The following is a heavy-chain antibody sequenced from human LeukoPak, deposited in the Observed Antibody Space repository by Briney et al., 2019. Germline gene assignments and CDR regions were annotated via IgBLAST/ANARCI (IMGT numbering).Heavy chain of an antibody. CDR2: MNPNSGNT. CDR3: ARGSRGWYYFDY. Sequence: GASVKVSCKASGYTFTSYDINWVRQATGQGLEWMGWMNPNSGNTGYAQKFQGRVTITRNTSISTAYMELSSLRSEDTAVYYCARGSRGWYYFDYWGQGTLVTVSS. CDR1: GYTFTSYD. V-gene: IGHV1-8*01. D-gene: IGHD6-19*01. J-gene: IGHJ4*02.